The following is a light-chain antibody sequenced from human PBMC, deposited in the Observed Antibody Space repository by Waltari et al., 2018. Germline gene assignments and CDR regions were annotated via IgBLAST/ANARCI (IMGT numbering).Light chain of an antibody. CDR1: SSDVGNYKR. J-gene: IGLJ2*01. Sequence: QSALTQPASVSGSPGQSITISCTGTSSDVGNYKRVSWYQQHPGKAPKLMIYAVSKRPSGVSDRFSGPKSGDMASLTISGLPPEDEAEYFCSSYAGSSKGVFGGGTKVTVL. V-gene: IGLV2-23*02. CDR2: AVS. CDR3: SSYAGSSKGV.